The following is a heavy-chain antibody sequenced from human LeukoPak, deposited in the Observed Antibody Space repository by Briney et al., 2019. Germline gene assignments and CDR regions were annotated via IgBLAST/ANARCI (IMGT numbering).Heavy chain of an antibody. CDR1: GYTFTSYD. V-gene: IGHV1-8*03. J-gene: IGHJ6*03. CDR2: MNPNSGNT. D-gene: IGHD3-3*01. Sequence: GASVKVSCKASGYTFTSYDINWVRQATGQGLEGMGWMNPNSGNTGYAQKFQVRVTITRNTSISTAYMELSSLRSEDTAVYYCARGGMEWTYYYYYMDVWGKGTTVTVSS. CDR3: ARGGMEWTYYYYYMDV.